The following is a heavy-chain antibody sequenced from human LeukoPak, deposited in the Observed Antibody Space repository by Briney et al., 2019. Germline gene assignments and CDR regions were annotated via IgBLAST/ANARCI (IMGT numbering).Heavy chain of an antibody. D-gene: IGHD6-13*01. CDR1: GFTFSSYA. CDR2: ISGSGDST. J-gene: IGHJ6*02. Sequence: PGGSLRLSCAASGFTFSSYAMSWVRQAPGKGLEWISTISGSGDSTYYADSVKGRFTISRDSSKKTLYLQTSSLRAEDTAVYYCARVVDSSSWYWSPGYYYYGMDVWGQGTTVTVSS. V-gene: IGHV3-23*01. CDR3: ARVVDSSSWYWSPGYYYYGMDV.